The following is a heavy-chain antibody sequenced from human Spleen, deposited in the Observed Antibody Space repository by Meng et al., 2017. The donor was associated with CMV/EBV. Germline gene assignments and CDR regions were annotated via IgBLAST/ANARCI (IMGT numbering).Heavy chain of an antibody. Sequence: GGSLRLSCAASGFTVSSNEMSWVRQAPGKGLEWVSGINWNGGSTGFADSVKGRFTISRDNAKNSLYLQMNSLRAGDTALYYCARDDTYYGMDVWGQGTTVTVSS. CDR2: INWNGGST. CDR1: GFTVSSNE. CDR3: ARDDTYYGMDV. V-gene: IGHV3-20*04. J-gene: IGHJ6*02.